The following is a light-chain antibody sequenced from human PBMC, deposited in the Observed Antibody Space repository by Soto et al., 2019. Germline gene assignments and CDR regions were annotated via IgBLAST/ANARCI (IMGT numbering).Light chain of an antibody. CDR2: AAS. J-gene: IGKJ5*01. CDR1: QDIIRH. CDR3: RQYHRGAPIT. V-gene: IGKV1-39*01. Sequence: HMTPYRSPLPASLVALIAITCRSSQDIIRHLNWYQQKPGKAPKLLIYAASTLQSGVPSRFSGSGSGTEFTLTICTQLYVDFADYYCRQYHRGAPITVGQGTRLEIK.